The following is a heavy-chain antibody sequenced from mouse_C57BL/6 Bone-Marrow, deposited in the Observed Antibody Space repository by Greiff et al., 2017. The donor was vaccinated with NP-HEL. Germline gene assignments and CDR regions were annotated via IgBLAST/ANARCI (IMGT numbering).Heavy chain of an antibody. CDR1: GYTFTDYY. CDR2: INPYNGGT. D-gene: IGHD2-4*01. CDR3: ARWEDYDRLAY. Sequence: EVQLVESGPVLVKPGASVKMSCKASGYTFTDYYMNWVKQSHGKSLEWIGVINPYNGGTSYNQKFKGKATLTVDKSSSTAYMELNSLTSEDSAVYYCARWEDYDRLAYWGQGTTLTVSS. J-gene: IGHJ2*01. V-gene: IGHV1-19*01.